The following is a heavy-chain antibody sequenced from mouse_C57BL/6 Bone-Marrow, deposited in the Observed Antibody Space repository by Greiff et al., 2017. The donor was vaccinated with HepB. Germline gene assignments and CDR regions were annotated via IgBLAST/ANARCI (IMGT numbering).Heavy chain of an antibody. V-gene: IGHV1-4*01. CDR2: INPSSGYT. J-gene: IGHJ1*03. Sequence: VKLMESGAELARPGASVKMSCKASGYTFTSYTMHWVKQRPGQGLEWIGYINPSSGYTKYNQKFKDKATLTADKSSSTAYMQLSSLTSEDSAVYYCARRGYSYGYFDVWGTGTTVTVSS. CDR3: ARRGYSYGYFDV. CDR1: GYTFTSYT. D-gene: IGHD2-3*01.